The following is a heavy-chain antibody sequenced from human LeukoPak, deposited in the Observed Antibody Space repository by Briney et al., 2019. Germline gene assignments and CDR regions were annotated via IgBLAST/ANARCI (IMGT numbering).Heavy chain of an antibody. CDR1: GFTFSSYW. CDR2: INSDGSST. J-gene: IGHJ5*02. D-gene: IGHD6-19*01. V-gene: IGHV3-74*01. CDR3: QYSSGSNWFDP. Sequence: GGSLRLSCAASGFTFSSYWMHWVRQAPGKGLVWVSRINSDGSSTTYADSVKGRFTISRDNAKNTLYLQMNSLRAEDTAVYYCQYSSGSNWFDPWGQGTLVTVSS.